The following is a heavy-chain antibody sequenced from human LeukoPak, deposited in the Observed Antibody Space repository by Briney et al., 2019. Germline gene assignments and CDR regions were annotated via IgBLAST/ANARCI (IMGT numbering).Heavy chain of an antibody. Sequence: GGSLRLSCAASGFTFSSYGMHWVRQAPGKGLEWVAVIWYDGSNKYYADSVKGRFTISRDNSKNTLYLQMNSLRAEDTAVYYCAKDSGRYYDTSGYRIGAFDFWGQGTMVTVSS. J-gene: IGHJ3*01. CDR3: AKDSGRYYDTSGYRIGAFDF. D-gene: IGHD3-22*01. V-gene: IGHV3-33*06. CDR1: GFTFSSYG. CDR2: IWYDGSNK.